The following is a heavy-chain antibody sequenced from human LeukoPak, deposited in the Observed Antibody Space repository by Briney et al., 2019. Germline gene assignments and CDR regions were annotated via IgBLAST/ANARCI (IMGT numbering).Heavy chain of an antibody. CDR2: ISSGSSFI. J-gene: IGHJ3*02. D-gene: IGHD6-13*01. CDR3: ARDSGSPQDAFDI. Sequence: PSETLSLTCAVYGGSFSGYYWSWIRQPPGKGLEWVSSISSGSSFIYYADSVKGRFTISRDNAKNSLYLQMNSLRAEDTAVYYCARDSGSPQDAFDIWGQGTMVTVSS. CDR1: GGSFSGYY. V-gene: IGHV3-21*01.